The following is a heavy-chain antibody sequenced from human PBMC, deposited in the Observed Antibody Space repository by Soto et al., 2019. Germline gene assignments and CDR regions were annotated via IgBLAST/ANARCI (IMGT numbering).Heavy chain of an antibody. CDR3: ARVPLGWVGYAFDI. J-gene: IGHJ3*02. CDR2: INPNSGGT. CDR1: GYTFTSYY. V-gene: IGHV1-2*04. D-gene: IGHD1-26*01. Sequence: QVQLVQSGAEVKKPGASVKVSCKASGYTFTSYYMHWVRQAPGQGLEWMGWINPNSGGTNYAQKFQGWVTMTRDTSISTAYMELSRLRSDDTAVYYCARVPLGWVGYAFDIWGQGTMVTVSS.